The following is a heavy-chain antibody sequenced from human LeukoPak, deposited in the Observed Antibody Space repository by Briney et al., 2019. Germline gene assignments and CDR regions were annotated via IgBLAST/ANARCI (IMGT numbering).Heavy chain of an antibody. J-gene: IGHJ4*02. CDR3: ARSGYYYDSLDY. V-gene: IGHV4-34*01. D-gene: IGHD3-22*01. CDR2: INHSGST. Sequence: SETLSLTCAVYGGSFSGYYWSWIRQPPGKGQEWIGEINHSGSTNYNPSLKSRVTISVDTSKNQFSLKLSSVTAADTAVYYCARSGYYYDSLDYWGQGALVTVSS. CDR1: GGSFSGYY.